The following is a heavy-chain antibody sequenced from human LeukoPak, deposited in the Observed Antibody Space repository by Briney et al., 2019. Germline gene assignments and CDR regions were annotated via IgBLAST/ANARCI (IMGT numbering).Heavy chain of an antibody. Sequence: GGSLRLSCAASGFTVSSNYMSWVRQAPGKGLEWVSAISGSGGSTYYADSVKGRFTISRDNSKNTLYLQMNSLRAEDTAVYYCARAIVLMVYAMGAFDIWGQGTMVTVSS. V-gene: IGHV3-23*01. J-gene: IGHJ3*02. D-gene: IGHD2-8*01. CDR3: ARAIVLMVYAMGAFDI. CDR1: GFTVSSNY. CDR2: ISGSGGST.